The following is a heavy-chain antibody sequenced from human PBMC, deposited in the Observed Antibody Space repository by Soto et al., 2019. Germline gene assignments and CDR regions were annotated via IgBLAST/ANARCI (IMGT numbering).Heavy chain of an antibody. Sequence: QVQLQQWGAGLLKPSETLSLTCAVYSGSFSGYYWSWIRQPPGKGLEWIGELYQGLSIIYNPSLESRVTISGDSSKNQFSLKLRSVTAADTAVYYCARHGGYYFDYRGQGTLVTVSS. CDR2: LYQGLSI. CDR3: ARHGGYYFDY. V-gene: IGHV4-34*01. J-gene: IGHJ4*02. D-gene: IGHD3-16*01. CDR1: SGSFSGYY.